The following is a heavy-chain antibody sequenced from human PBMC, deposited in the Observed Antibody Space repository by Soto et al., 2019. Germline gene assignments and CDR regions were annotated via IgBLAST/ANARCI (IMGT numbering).Heavy chain of an antibody. J-gene: IGHJ4*02. Sequence: QAQLVESGGGVVQPGRSLRLSFAASGFAFSSYGMHWVRQAPGTGLEWVAVISYDGSLQHYADSVKGRFTISRDNARRMVFVQMRSVRAEDTAVYYCVSDRGYGHASVPYSWGQGTLVSVSS. CDR2: ISYDGSLQ. CDR3: VSDRGYGHASVPYS. D-gene: IGHD5-18*01. V-gene: IGHV3-30*03. CDR1: GFAFSSYG.